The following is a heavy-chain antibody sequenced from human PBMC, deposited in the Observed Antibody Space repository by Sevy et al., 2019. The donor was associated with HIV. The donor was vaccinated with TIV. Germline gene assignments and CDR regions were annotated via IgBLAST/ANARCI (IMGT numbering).Heavy chain of an antibody. D-gene: IGHD2-8*01. Sequence: GGSLRLSCAASGFAFYEYSMSWIRQAPGKGLEWVATFSFGCGEINYADSVKGRFTISRDNSKNSFYLQMDNLRVEDTALYYCAREGCTRPHDYWGQGTRVTVSS. CDR1: GFAFYEYS. J-gene: IGHJ4*02. V-gene: IGHV3-23*01. CDR2: FSFGCGEI. CDR3: AREGCTRPHDY.